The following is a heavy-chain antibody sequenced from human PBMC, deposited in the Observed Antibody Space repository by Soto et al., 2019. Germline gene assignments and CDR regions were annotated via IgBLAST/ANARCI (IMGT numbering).Heavy chain of an antibody. CDR2: IITVFGTP. D-gene: IGHD4-17*01. J-gene: IGHJ6*02. V-gene: IGHV1-69*12. CDR3: ARGDATKLVVTTYYAMDV. Sequence: QVQLVQSGAEVKKPGSSVKVSCKASGGSLSNYGISWVRQAPGQGLEWMGAIITVFGTPNYAQKFQDSVTITADESTNTVYMEVRNLTSEDTAVYYCARGDATKLVVTTYYAMDVWGQGTTVT. CDR1: GGSLSNYG.